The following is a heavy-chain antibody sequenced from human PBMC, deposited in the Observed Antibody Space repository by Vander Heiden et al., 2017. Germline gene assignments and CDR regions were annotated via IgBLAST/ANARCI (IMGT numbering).Heavy chain of an antibody. D-gene: IGHD5-12*01. J-gene: IGHJ5*02. CDR2: IYYSGST. CDR3: ARDGYDFTWFDP. CDR1: GASIGGSDSY. Sequence: QVRLQESGPRLVKPSQTLYPTCSVSGASIGGSDSYDWNGIRQRPGKGLEWIGYIYYSGSTYYNPSLKSRVSMSVDTSKNEFSLNLYFVTAADTAVYYCARDGYDFTWFDPWGQGFLVTVSS. V-gene: IGHV4-31*03.